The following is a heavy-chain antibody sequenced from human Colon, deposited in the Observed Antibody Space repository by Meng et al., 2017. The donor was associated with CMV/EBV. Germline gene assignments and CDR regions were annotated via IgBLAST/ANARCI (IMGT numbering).Heavy chain of an antibody. Sequence: GESLKISCVVSGITFRTYWMYWVRQVPGRGLVWVSHINSDGSSTSYADSVKGRFTISRDNAKNTLYLQMNSLRAEDTAVYYCARVKVGATRGYYFDYWGQGTLVTVSS. J-gene: IGHJ4*02. CDR1: GITFRTYW. V-gene: IGHV3-74*01. D-gene: IGHD1-26*01. CDR2: INSDGSST. CDR3: ARVKVGATRGYYFDY.